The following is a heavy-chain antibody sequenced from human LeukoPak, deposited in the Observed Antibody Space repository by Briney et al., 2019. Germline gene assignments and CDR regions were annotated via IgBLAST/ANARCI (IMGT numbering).Heavy chain of an antibody. D-gene: IGHD6-19*01. CDR1: GFTFSSYS. Sequence: PGGSLRLSCAASGFTFSSYSMNWARQAPGKGLEWVSSITSSSSYIYYADSVKGRFTISRDNAKNSLYLQMNSLRAEDTAVYYCAREVLAAVAAQSWGQGTLVTVSS. V-gene: IGHV3-21*01. CDR2: ITSSSSYI. J-gene: IGHJ5*02. CDR3: AREVLAAVAAQS.